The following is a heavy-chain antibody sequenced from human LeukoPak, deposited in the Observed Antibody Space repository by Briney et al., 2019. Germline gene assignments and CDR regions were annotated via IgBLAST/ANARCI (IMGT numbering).Heavy chain of an antibody. CDR2: INPSGGST. D-gene: IGHD6-13*01. V-gene: IGHV1-46*01. J-gene: IGHJ4*02. CDR3: ARETVGGLAAAGSLLCD. CDR1: GYTFTSYY. Sequence: ASVKVSCKASGYTFTSYYMHWVRQAPGRGLEWMGIINPSGGSTSYAQKFQGRVTMTRDTSTSTVYMELSSLRSEDTAVYYCARETVGGLAAAGSLLCDWGQGTLVTVSS.